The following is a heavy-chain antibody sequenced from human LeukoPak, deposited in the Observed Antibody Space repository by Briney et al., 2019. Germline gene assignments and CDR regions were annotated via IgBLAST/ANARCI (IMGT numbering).Heavy chain of an antibody. CDR2: INRSGNT. CDR3: ARDPDY. J-gene: IGHJ4*02. CDR1: VGSLSDYY. Sequence: PSATLSLTCAIYVGSLSDYYWSWIRQPPGKGLEWIREINRSGNTNYNPSLKSRVSISVDTSKNQFSLKLTSVTAADTAVYYCARDPDYWGQGTLVTVSS. V-gene: IGHV4-34*01.